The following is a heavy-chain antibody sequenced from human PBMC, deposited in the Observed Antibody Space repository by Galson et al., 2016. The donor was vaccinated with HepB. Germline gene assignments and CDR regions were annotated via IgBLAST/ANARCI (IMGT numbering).Heavy chain of an antibody. V-gene: IGHV4-39*07. CDR2: IFYSGTT. CDR3: AREVYSGALDY. Sequence: SETLSLTCTASGGSIIRTTFYWGWVRQPPGKGLEWIGNIFYSGTTNSNPSLNGRVTISVATSQNQFSLKLSSVTAADTAIYYCAREVYSGALDYWGQGTPVTVS. J-gene: IGHJ4*02. D-gene: IGHD6-13*01. CDR1: GGSIIRTTFY.